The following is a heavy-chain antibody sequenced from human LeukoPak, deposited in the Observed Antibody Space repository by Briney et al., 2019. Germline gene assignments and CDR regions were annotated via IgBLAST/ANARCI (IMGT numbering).Heavy chain of an antibody. V-gene: IGHV3-30-3*01. Sequence: PGRSLRLSCAASGFTFSNYAIHWVRQAPGKGLEWVAVISYDGNNKYYADSVKGRFTISRDSSKNTVYLHMKSLRAEDTAVYFCAKVLTGSQDYWGQGTLVTVTS. CDR3: AKVLTGSQDY. D-gene: IGHD1-14*01. J-gene: IGHJ4*02. CDR1: GFTFSNYA. CDR2: ISYDGNNK.